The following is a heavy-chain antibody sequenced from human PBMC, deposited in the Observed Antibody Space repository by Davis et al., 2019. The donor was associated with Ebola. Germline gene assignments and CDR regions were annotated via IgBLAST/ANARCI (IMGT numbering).Heavy chain of an antibody. CDR3: RSPVILLVITSATSDY. CDR2: ISGNGSST. V-gene: IGHV3-23*01. Sequence: GESLKISCAASGFTFSNYAMSWVRQAPGKGLEWVSVISGNGSSTNYADSVKGRFTISRDNSKNTLYLQMDSLGAEDTAVYYCRSPVILLVITSATSDYWGQGTLVTVSS. J-gene: IGHJ4*02. CDR1: GFTFSNYA. D-gene: IGHD2-8*02.